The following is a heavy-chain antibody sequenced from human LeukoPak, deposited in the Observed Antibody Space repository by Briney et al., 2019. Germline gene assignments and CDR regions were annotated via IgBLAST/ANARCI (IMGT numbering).Heavy chain of an antibody. CDR2: INPTGGST. D-gene: IGHD1-14*01. CDR3: AKAKPQGSDRDFDY. CDR1: GYTFPSYF. Sequence: ASVKVSCKASGYTFPSYFMHWVRQAPGQGLEWMGIINPTGGSTTYAQKFQGRVTMTGDTSITTAYMELNSLRSDDTAVYYCAKAKPQGSDRDFDYWGQGTLVTVSS. J-gene: IGHJ4*02. V-gene: IGHV1-46*01.